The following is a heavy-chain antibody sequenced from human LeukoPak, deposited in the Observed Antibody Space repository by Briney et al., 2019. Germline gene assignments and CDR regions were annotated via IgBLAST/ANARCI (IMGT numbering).Heavy chain of an antibody. Sequence: ASVKVSCKASGYTFTGYYMHWVRQAPGQGLEWMGWINPNSGGTNYAQKFQGRVTMTRDTSISTAYMELSRLRSDDTAVYYCARVSGTATSDFDYWGQGTLVTVSS. V-gene: IGHV1-2*02. CDR2: INPNSGGT. D-gene: IGHD1-26*01. CDR1: GYTFTGYY. J-gene: IGHJ4*02. CDR3: ARVSGTATSDFDY.